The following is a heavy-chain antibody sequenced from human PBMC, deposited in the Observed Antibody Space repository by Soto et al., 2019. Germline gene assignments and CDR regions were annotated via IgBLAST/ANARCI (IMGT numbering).Heavy chain of an antibody. V-gene: IGHV1-69*13. J-gene: IGHJ6*02. CDR2: IIPIFGTA. CDR1: GGTFSSYA. Sequence: SVKVSCKASGGTFSSYAISWVRQAPGQGLEWMGGIIPIFGTANYAQKFQGRVTITADESTSTAYMELSSRRSEDTAVYYCARDWINVVVPAAIRFPGMDVWGQVTTVTVSS. CDR3: ARDWINVVVPAAIRFPGMDV. D-gene: IGHD2-2*02.